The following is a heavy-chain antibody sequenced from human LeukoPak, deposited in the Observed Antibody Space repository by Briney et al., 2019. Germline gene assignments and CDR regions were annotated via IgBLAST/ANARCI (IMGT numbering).Heavy chain of an antibody. Sequence: GGSLRLSCEASGFTFSTYAMAWVRQAPGKGLEWVSLITGSGISAYYADSVRGRFSISRDNSKNTVYLQLNSLRAEDTAVYYCAKVTVIKGFDLWGRGALVTVSS. CDR1: GFTFSTYA. J-gene: IGHJ2*01. CDR2: ITGSGISA. CDR3: AKVTVIKGFDL. D-gene: IGHD1-14*01. V-gene: IGHV3-23*01.